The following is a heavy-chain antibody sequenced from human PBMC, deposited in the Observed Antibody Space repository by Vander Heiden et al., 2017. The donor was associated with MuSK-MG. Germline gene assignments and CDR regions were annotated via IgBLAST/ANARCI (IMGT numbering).Heavy chain of an antibody. J-gene: IGHJ4*02. V-gene: IGHV1-69*01. CDR1: GGTFSSYA. CDR3: ARGALDRGYFDY. Sequence: QVQLVQSGAEVKKPGSSVKVSCKASGGTFSSYAISWLRQAPGQGREWMGGIIPIFGTANYAQKVQGRVTITADESTSTAYMELRSMRSEDTAVYYCARGALDRGYFDYWGQGTLVTVSS. CDR2: IIPIFGTA. D-gene: IGHD3-10*01.